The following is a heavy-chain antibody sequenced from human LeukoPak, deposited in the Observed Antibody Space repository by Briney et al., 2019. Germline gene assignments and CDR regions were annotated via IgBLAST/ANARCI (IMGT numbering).Heavy chain of an antibody. D-gene: IGHD5-18*01. CDR3: ARDQGYSYGYALGIDY. Sequence: GASVKVSRKASGYTFTSYGISWVRQAPGQGLEWMGWISAYNGNTNYAQKLQGRVTMTTDTSTSTAYMELRSLRSDDTAVYYCARDQGYSYGYALGIDYWGQGTLVTVSS. V-gene: IGHV1-18*01. CDR1: GYTFTSYG. J-gene: IGHJ4*02. CDR2: ISAYNGNT.